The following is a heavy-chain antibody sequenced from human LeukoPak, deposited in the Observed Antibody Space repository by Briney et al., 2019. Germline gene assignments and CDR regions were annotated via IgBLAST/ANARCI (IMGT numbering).Heavy chain of an antibody. CDR2: IQYDGSNE. CDR3: AKDRCSNGIGCYYYYMDV. J-gene: IGHJ6*03. CDR1: GFTFSSYW. D-gene: IGHD2-8*01. V-gene: IGHV3-30*02. Sequence: GGSLRLSCAASGFTFSSYWMSWVRQAPGKGLEWVAYIQYDGSNEQYADSVKGRFSISRDSSKNILYLQLNSLRAEDTAVYYCAKDRCSNGIGCYYYYMDVWGKGTTVTISS.